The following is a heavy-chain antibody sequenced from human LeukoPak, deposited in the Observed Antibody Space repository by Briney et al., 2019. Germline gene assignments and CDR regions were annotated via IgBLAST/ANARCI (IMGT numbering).Heavy chain of an antibody. CDR3: ARDLRGYYDILTGYYYFDY. CDR1: GYTFTGYY. V-gene: IGHV1-2*02. J-gene: IGHJ4*02. D-gene: IGHD3-9*01. Sequence: ASVKVSCKASGYTFTGYYMHWLRQAPGQGLEWMGWINPNSGGTNYAQKFQGRVTMTRDTSISTAYMELSRLRSDDTAVYYCARDLRGYYDILTGYYYFDYWGQGTLVTVSS. CDR2: INPNSGGT.